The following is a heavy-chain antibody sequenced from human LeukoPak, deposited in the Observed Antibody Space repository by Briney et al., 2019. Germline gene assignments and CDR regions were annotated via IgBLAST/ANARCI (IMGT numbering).Heavy chain of an antibody. J-gene: IGHJ4*01. CDR1: GFSISDYW. CDR3: ASRESSMARSH. CDR2: INEDGTIQ. Sequence: PGGSLRLSCAASGFSISDYWMTWVRRVPGKGLKWVANINEDGTIQDYVASVRGRFTISRNNAKNSLYLQMNSLGAEDTAVYYCASRESSMARSHWGHGTLVTVSS. D-gene: IGHD3-10*01. V-gene: IGHV3-7*01.